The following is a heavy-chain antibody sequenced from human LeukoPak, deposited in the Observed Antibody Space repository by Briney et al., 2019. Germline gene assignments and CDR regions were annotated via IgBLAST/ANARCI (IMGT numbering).Heavy chain of an antibody. Sequence: GGSLRLSCAASGFTFSDHYMDWVRQAPGKGLERVSVMYRGGGTYYADSVRGRFTVSRDNSKNTMYLQMNSLRAEDTAVYYCARAVGSGSYGLEAFDIWGQGTMVTVSS. D-gene: IGHD3-10*01. CDR2: MYRGGGT. V-gene: IGHV3-66*01. J-gene: IGHJ3*02. CDR3: ARAVGSGSYGLEAFDI. CDR1: GFTFSDHY.